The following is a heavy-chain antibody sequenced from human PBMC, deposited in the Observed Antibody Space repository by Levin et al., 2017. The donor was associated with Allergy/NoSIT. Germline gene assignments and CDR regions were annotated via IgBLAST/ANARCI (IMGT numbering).Heavy chain of an antibody. J-gene: IGHJ5*02. D-gene: IGHD2-2*01. Sequence: SQTLSLTCTVSGGSISSYYWSWIRQSPGKRPEWIGYIHYTGYTNYSPSLKSRVTISLDTSKNQLSLKLTSVTAADTAVYSCARSAHVTVIPAAILAFDPWGQGILVTVSS. CDR1: GGSISSYY. CDR2: IHYTGYT. V-gene: IGHV4-59*08. CDR3: ARSAHVTVIPAAILAFDP.